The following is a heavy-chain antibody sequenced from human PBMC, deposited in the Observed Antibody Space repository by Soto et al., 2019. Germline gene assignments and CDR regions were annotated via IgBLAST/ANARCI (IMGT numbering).Heavy chain of an antibody. V-gene: IGHV4-59*01. Sequence: KTSETLSLTCTVSGGSISSYYWSWIRQPPGKGLEWIGYIYYSGSTNYNPSLKSRVTISVDTSKNQFSLKLSSVTAADTAVYYCAREGPYCSSTSCYWGGMDVWGQGTRSPSP. J-gene: IGHJ6*02. D-gene: IGHD2-2*01. CDR3: AREGPYCSSTSCYWGGMDV. CDR1: GGSISSYY. CDR2: IYYSGST.